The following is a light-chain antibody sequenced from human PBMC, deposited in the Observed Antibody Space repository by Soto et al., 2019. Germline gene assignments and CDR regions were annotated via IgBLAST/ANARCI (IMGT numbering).Light chain of an antibody. J-gene: IGLJ1*01. Sequence: QSALTQPPSASGSPGQSVTISCTGTRSDVGGYNFVSWYQHHPGTAPQLMNYDVNKRPSGLPHRFAGSKSGTAAPLTVAGHPAEEEAYYCCTWYAGNNNSVFGTGTKVTVL. V-gene: IGLV2-8*01. CDR1: RSDVGGYNF. CDR2: DVN. CDR3: TWYAGNNNSV.